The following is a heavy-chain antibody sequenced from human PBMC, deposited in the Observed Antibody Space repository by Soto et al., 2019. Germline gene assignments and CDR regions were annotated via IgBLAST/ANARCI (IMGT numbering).Heavy chain of an antibody. J-gene: IGHJ5*02. CDR2: IIPIFGTA. CDR1: GGTFSSYA. Sequence: GASVKVSCKASGGTFSSYAISWVRQAPGQGLEWMGGIIPIFGTANYAQKFQGRVTITADESTSTAYMELSSLRSEDTAVYYCARIIHSVVPAANWFDPWGQGTLVTVSS. V-gene: IGHV1-69*13. D-gene: IGHD2-2*01. CDR3: ARIIHSVVPAANWFDP.